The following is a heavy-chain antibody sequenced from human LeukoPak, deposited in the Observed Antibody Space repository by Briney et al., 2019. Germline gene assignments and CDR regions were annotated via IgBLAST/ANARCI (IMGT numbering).Heavy chain of an antibody. J-gene: IGHJ2*01. CDR2: IYHSGST. V-gene: IGHV4-4*02. Sequence: SETLSLTCAVSGDSISSTHWWNWVRQPPGKGPEWIGEIYHSGSTHYDPSLKSRVTISVDKSKNQFSLKLSSVTAADTAVYYCARGPVVVPAAGFWYFDLWGRGTLVTVSS. D-gene: IGHD2-2*01. CDR3: ARGPVVVPAAGFWYFDL. CDR1: GDSISSTHW.